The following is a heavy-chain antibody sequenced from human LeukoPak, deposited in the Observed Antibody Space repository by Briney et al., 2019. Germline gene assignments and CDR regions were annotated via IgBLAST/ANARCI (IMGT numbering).Heavy chain of an antibody. J-gene: IGHJ4*02. CDR2: ISYDGGNK. Sequence: QAGRSLRLSCAASGFNFNYNGMNWVRQAPGKGLEGVEFISYDGGNKYYAESVKGRFTIFRDNSKNTLYLQMNNLRAEDTAVYFCAKDWGGDYGDYAGDFWGQGTLVTVSS. V-gene: IGHV3-30*18. CDR3: AKDWGGDYGDYAGDF. D-gene: IGHD4-17*01. CDR1: GFNFNYNG.